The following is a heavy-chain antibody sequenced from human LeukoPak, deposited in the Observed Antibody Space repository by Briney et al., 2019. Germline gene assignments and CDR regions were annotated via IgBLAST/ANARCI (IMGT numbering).Heavy chain of an antibody. V-gene: IGHV3-38-3*01. Sequence: GGSLRLSCAASGFTVSSNEMSWVRQAPGKGLEWVSSISGGSTYYADSRKGRFTISRDNSKNTLYLQMNSVRVEDTAVYYCVKDEDNSGLYWGQGTLVTVSS. D-gene: IGHD3-22*01. J-gene: IGHJ4*02. CDR2: ISGGST. CDR1: GFTVSSNE. CDR3: VKDEDNSGLY.